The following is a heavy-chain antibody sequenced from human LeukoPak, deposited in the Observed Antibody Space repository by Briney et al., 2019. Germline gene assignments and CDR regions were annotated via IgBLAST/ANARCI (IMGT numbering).Heavy chain of an antibody. CDR2: ISGSSCNT. Sequence: GGSLRLSCAASGFTFRNYAMNWVRQAPGKGLEWVTSISGSSCNTYYADSVRGRFTISRDNSKNTLYLQMHNLRAEYTALYYCAKAAYGDYVNWFDPWGQGSLVTVSS. V-gene: IGHV3-23*01. CDR3: AKAAYGDYVNWFDP. CDR1: GFTFRNYA. J-gene: IGHJ5*02. D-gene: IGHD4-17*01.